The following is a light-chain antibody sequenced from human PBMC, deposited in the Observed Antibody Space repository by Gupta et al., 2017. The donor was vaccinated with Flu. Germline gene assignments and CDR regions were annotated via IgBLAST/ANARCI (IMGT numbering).Light chain of an antibody. CDR1: SSDVGGYNY. V-gene: IGLV2-8*01. Sequence: QSALTQPPSTSGSPGQSVTISCTGTSSDVGGYNYVSWYQQHPGKAPKLLIYEVSKRPSGVPDRFSGSKSGNTASLTLSGLQAADGADYYCSSYAGSNNFEVFGGGTKLTVL. J-gene: IGLJ3*02. CDR3: SSYAGSNNFEV. CDR2: EVS.